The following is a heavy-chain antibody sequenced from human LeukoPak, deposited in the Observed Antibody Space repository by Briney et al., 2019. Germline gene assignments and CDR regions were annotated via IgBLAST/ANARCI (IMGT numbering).Heavy chain of an antibody. Sequence: GGSLRLSCAASGFTFSTYGMHWVRQAPGKGLEWVAVIWYDGSDKYYADSVKGRFTISRDNSKNTLYLQMNSLKTEDTAVYYCTTVRGLSSGWFYYYYYMDVWGKGTTVTVSS. D-gene: IGHD6-19*01. V-gene: IGHV3-33*01. J-gene: IGHJ6*03. CDR1: GFTFSTYG. CDR2: IWYDGSDK. CDR3: TTVRGLSSGWFYYYYYMDV.